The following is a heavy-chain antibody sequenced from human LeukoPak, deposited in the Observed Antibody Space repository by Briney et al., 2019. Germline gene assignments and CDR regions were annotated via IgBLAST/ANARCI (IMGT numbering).Heavy chain of an antibody. J-gene: IGHJ4*02. D-gene: IGHD6-13*01. CDR3: AKEGQYSSSWYLGY. Sequence: GAPVKVSCKASGYTFTTYAMNWVRQAPGQGLEWMGWINTNTGNPTYAQGFTGRFVFSLDTSVSTAYLQISSLKAEDTAVYYCAKEGQYSSSWYLGYWGQGTLVTVSS. V-gene: IGHV7-4-1*02. CDR1: GYTFTTYA. CDR2: INTNTGNP.